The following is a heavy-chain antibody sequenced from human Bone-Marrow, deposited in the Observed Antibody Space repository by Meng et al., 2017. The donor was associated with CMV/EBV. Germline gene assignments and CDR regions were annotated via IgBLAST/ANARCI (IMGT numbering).Heavy chain of an antibody. CDR2: IIPRFGTP. CDR1: GGGDFSKFA. D-gene: IGHD2-8*01. V-gene: IGHV1-69*05. Sequence: SVKGSCKASGGGDFSKFAIQWVRQAPGQGPEWMGGIIPRFGTPRSAQKFRARVTFATDTSMSTAYMDLNSLTSDDTAVYYCAREDTHLPLGVNWFDPWGEGTLVTVSS. J-gene: IGHJ5*02. CDR3: AREDTHLPLGVNWFDP.